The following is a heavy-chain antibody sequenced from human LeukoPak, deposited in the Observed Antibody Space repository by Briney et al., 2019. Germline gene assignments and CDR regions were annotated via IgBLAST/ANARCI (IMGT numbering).Heavy chain of an antibody. CDR3: ARATGTYNWFDP. CDR1: GYTFTSYY. CDR2: INPSGGST. D-gene: IGHD1-1*01. Sequence: ASVEVSCKASGYTFTSYYMHWVRQAPGQGLEWMGIINPSGGSTSYAQKFQGRVTMTRDTSTSTVYMELSSLRSEDTAVYYCARATGTYNWFDPWGQGTLVTVSS. V-gene: IGHV1-46*01. J-gene: IGHJ5*02.